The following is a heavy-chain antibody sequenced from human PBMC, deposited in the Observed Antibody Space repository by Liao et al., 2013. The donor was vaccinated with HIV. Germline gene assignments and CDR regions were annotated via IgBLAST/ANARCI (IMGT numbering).Heavy chain of an antibody. V-gene: IGHV4-59*12. D-gene: IGHD3-3*01. CDR3: ARDSTDYDVWSASYYYSYYMDV. CDR2: IYYSGST. J-gene: IGHJ6*03. CDR1: GGSISSYY. Sequence: QVHLQESGPGLVKPSETLSLTCTVSGGSISSYYWSWIRQPPGKGLEWIGNIYYSGSTNYNPSLKSRVTISVDTSNNQFSLKLSSVTAADTAVYYCARDSTDYDVWSASYYYSYYMDVWGKGTTVTVSS.